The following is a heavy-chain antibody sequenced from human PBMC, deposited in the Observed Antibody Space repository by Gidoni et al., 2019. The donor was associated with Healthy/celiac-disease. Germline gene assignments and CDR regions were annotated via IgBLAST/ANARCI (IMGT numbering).Heavy chain of an antibody. V-gene: IGHV1-2*04. J-gene: IGHJ2*01. CDR3: ARDTVAGTGGGYFDL. CDR2: INPNSGGT. Sequence: QVQLVQSGAEVKKPGASVKVSCKASGYTFTGYYMHWVRQAPGQGLEWMGWINPNSGGTNYAQKFQGWVTMTRDTSISTAYMELSRLRSDDTAVYYCARDTVAGTGGGYFDLWGRGTLVTVSS. CDR1: GYTFTGYY. D-gene: IGHD6-19*01.